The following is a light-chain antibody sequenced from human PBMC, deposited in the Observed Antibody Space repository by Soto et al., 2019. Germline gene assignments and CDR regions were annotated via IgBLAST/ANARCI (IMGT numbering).Light chain of an antibody. J-gene: IGLJ2*01. CDR3: SSYAGNNNLV. Sequence: QSALTQPRSVSGSPGQSVSISCTGTISDVAGYNYVSWYQHHPGKAPKLLISDVTKRPSWVPDRFSGSKSGNTASLTISELQDEDEADYYCSSYAGNNNLVFGGGTKVTVL. CDR2: DVT. CDR1: ISDVAGYNY. V-gene: IGLV2-11*01.